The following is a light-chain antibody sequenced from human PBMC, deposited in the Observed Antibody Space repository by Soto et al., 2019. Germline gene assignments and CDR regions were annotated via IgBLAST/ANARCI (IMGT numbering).Light chain of an antibody. Sequence: DIVMTQSPLSLPVTPGEPASISCRSSQSLLQSNGNNYLDWYLQKPGQSPQLLVYLGSNRASGVPDRFSGSGSGTEFTLKISTVEAEDVGVYYCMQALQTPYTFGQGTKLEIK. CDR1: QSLLQSNGNNY. J-gene: IGKJ2*01. CDR2: LGS. V-gene: IGKV2-28*01. CDR3: MQALQTPYT.